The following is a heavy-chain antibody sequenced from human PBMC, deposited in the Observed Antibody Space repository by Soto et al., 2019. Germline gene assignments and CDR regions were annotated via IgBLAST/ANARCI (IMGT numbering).Heavy chain of an antibody. V-gene: IGHV4-59*01. CDR1: GGSIGSFY. CDR2: IYASRAT. J-gene: IGHJ5*02. D-gene: IGHD3-22*01. CDR3: ARDLRMIGGSRPYNWFDP. Sequence: SETLSLTCTVSGGSIGSFYWSWIRQSPGGTLEWIGYIYASRATTYNPSLESRITMSVDIPNNEFSLDLTSVTAADTAVYYCARDLRMIGGSRPYNWFDPWGQGTLVTVSS.